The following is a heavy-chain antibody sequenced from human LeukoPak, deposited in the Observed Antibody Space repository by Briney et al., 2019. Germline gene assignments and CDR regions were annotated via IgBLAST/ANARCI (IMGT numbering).Heavy chain of an antibody. CDR3: ARDPSVAATGWGRWFDH. Sequence: GGSLRLSCAASGFTFSSFSMNWVRQSPGKGLEWLSYMSGSSSTIYYADSVKGRFTISRDNAKNSLYLQMNSLRDEDTAVYYCARDPSVAATGWGRWFDHWDQGTLVTVSS. V-gene: IGHV3-48*02. J-gene: IGHJ5*02. CDR1: GFTFSSFS. CDR2: MSGSSSTI. D-gene: IGHD6-13*01.